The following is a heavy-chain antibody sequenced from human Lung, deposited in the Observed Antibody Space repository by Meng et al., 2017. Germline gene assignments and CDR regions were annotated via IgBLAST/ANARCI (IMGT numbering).Heavy chain of an antibody. CDR2: SNPNTGGT. CDR3: ARGNWYYFDY. V-gene: IGHV1-2*02. Sequence: QGQLVRSGSELKKAGASVKGSCKASGYTFTSYAMNWVRQAPGQGLEWMGWSNPNTGGTDYAQKFQGRVTMTRDTSISTAYMELRGLRSDDTAVYYCARGNWYYFDYWGQGTLVTVSS. J-gene: IGHJ4*02. CDR1: GYTFTSYA. D-gene: IGHD1-1*01.